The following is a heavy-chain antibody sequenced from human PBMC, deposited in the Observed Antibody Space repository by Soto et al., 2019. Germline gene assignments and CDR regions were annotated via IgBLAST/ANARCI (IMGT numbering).Heavy chain of an antibody. CDR2: MNPNSGET. CDR1: GYTFNDYD. Sequence: GASVKVSCKTSGYTFNDYDINWVRQATGQGLEWIGWMNPNSGETGYAQKFQGRVTMTRSVSLTTAYLELSSLRSEDTAVYYCARVAVAARPRWYNWFDPRGEGTLVTVSS. D-gene: IGHD2-15*01. J-gene: IGHJ5*02. V-gene: IGHV1-8*02. CDR3: ARVAVAARPRWYNWFDP.